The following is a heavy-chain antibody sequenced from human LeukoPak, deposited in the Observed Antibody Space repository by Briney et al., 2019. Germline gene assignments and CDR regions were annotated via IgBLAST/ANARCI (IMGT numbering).Heavy chain of an antibody. Sequence: ASVKVSCKASGYTFTGYYMHWVRQAPGQGLEWMGWINPNSGGTNYAQKLQGRVTMTTDTSTSTAYMELRSLRSDDTAVYYCAREILIYDSWFGSVYYYYMDVWGKGTTVTVSS. D-gene: IGHD3-3*01. J-gene: IGHJ6*03. V-gene: IGHV1-2*02. CDR2: INPNSGGT. CDR3: AREILIYDSWFGSVYYYYMDV. CDR1: GYTFTGYY.